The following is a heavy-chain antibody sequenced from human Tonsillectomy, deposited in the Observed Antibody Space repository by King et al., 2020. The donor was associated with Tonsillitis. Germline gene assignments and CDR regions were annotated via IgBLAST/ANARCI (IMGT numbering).Heavy chain of an antibody. D-gene: IGHD2-2*01. CDR2: IKQDGSEK. V-gene: IGHV3-7*01. CDR3: ARDEVVVVQRLDYYYGMDV. Sequence: DVQLVESGGGLVQPGGSLRLSCAASGFTFSSYWMSWVRQAPGKGLEWVANIKQDGSEKYYVDSVKGRFTISRDNAKNSLYLQMNSLRAEDTAVYYCARDEVVVVQRLDYYYGMDVWGQGTTVTVSS. J-gene: IGHJ6*02. CDR1: GFTFSSYW.